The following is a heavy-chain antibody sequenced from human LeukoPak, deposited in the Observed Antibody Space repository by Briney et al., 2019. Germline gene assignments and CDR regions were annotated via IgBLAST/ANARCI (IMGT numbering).Heavy chain of an antibody. J-gene: IGHJ4*02. CDR2: VYYTGNT. Sequence: SETLSLTCTVSGASINYYYWSWIRQPPGKGLEWIGYVYYTGNTNYNPSLKSRVTMSVDTSKNQFSLKLTSVTAAATAIYYCARLGTYFDCWGQGTLVTASS. CDR3: ARLGTYFDC. V-gene: IGHV4-59*01. CDR1: GASINYYY.